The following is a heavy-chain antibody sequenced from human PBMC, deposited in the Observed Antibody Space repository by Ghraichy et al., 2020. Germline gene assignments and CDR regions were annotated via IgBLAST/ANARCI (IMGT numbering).Heavy chain of an antibody. CDR2: MKEDGSEK. D-gene: IGHD2-8*01. CDR3: VRGVYGFDY. J-gene: IGHJ4*02. V-gene: IGHV3-7*01. Sequence: GGSLRLSCAASGFTFSSYWMTWVRQAPGKGLEWVTYMKEDGSEKYYLDSVKGRFTISRDNAKNSLYLQMNSLRVEDTAVYYCVRGVYGFDYWGQGTFVTVCS. CDR1: GFTFSSYW.